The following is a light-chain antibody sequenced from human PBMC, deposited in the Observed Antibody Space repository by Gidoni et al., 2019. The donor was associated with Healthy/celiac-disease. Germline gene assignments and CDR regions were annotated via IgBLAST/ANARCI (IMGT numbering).Light chain of an antibody. CDR1: QSVSSY. J-gene: IGKJ1*01. CDR2: DAS. V-gene: IGKV3-11*01. Sequence: EIVLTQSTATLSLSPGERATLSCRASQSVSSYLAWYQQKPGQAPRLLIYDASNRATGIPARFSGSGSGTDFTLTISSLEPEDFAVYYCQQRSNWLWTFXXXTKVEIK. CDR3: QQRSNWLWT.